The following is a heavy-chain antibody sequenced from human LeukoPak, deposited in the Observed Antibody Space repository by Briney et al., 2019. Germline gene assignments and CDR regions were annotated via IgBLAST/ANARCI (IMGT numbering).Heavy chain of an antibody. CDR1: GSTVGSNH. CDR2: FYYAGTI. J-gene: IGHJ4*02. CDR3: GRGYNGCYHVCDD. D-gene: IGHD1-26*01. V-gene: IGHV3-66*02. Sequence: GGSLRLSCAASGSTVGSNHLTWVRQAPGKGLEWVSIFYYAGTIYYADSVKGRFTVSRDNSKNTLYLQMNSLRPEDTAVYYCGRGYNGCYHVCDDWGQGTLVTVSS.